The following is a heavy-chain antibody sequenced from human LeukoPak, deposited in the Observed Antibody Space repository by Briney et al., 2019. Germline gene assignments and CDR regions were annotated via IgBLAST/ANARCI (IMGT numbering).Heavy chain of an antibody. Sequence: PGRSLRLSCAASGFTFDDYAMHWVRQAPGKGLEWVSGISWNSGSIGYADSVKGRFTISRDNAKNSLNLQMNSLRAEDMALYYCAKDYDCSGGSCYAFDIWGQGTMVTVSS. D-gene: IGHD2-15*01. J-gene: IGHJ3*02. CDR3: AKDYDCSGGSCYAFDI. CDR2: ISWNSGSI. CDR1: GFTFDDYA. V-gene: IGHV3-9*03.